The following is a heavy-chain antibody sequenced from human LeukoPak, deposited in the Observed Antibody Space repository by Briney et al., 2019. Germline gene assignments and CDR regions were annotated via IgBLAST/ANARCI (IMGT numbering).Heavy chain of an antibody. D-gene: IGHD3-9*01. J-gene: IGHJ5*02. CDR3: ARGDYDILTGYYLSWFDP. V-gene: IGHV4-30-4*08. CDR2: IYYSGST. Sequence: KSSETLSLTCTVSGGSISSGDYYWSWIRQPPGKGLEWIGYIYYSGSTYYNPSLKSRVTISLDTSQNQFSLKLSSVTAADTAVYYCARGDYDILTGYYLSWFDPWGQGTLVTVSS. CDR1: GGSISSGDYY.